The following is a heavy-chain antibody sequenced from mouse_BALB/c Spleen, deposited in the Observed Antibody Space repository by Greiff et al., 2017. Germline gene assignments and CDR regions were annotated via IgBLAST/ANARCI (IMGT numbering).Heavy chain of an antibody. V-gene: IGHV14-3*02. CDR3: ARALDYYGSSSYFDD. D-gene: IGHD1-1*01. J-gene: IGHJ2*01. Sequence: EVQLQQSGAELVKPGASVKLSCTASGFNIKDTYMHWVQQRPEQVLEWIGRIDPANGNTKYDPKFQGKATITADTSSNTAYLQLSSLTSEDTAVYYCARALDYYGSSSYFDDWGQGTTLTVSS. CDR1: GFNIKDTY. CDR2: IDPANGNT.